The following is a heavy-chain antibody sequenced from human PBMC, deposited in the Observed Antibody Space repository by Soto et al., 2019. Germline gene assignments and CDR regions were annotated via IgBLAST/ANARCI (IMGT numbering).Heavy chain of an antibody. Sequence: GESLKISCKGSGYSFSNYWIGWVRQMPGRGLECMGIIYPGDSDTRYSPSFQGQVTISADRSTSTAYLQWSSLKASDTAMYYCARLTTMIGDYWGQGTLVTVS. CDR1: GYSFSNYW. V-gene: IGHV5-51*01. J-gene: IGHJ4*02. CDR2: IYPGDSDT. CDR3: ARLTTMIGDY. D-gene: IGHD3-22*01.